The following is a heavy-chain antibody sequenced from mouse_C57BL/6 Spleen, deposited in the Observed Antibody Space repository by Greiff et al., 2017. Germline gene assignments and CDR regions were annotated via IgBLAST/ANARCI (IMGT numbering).Heavy chain of an antibody. Sequence: EVHLVESGAELVRPGASVKLSCTASGFNIKDDYMHWVKQRPEQGLEWIGWIDPENGDTEYASKFQGKATITADTSSNTAYLQLSSQTSEDTAVYYWTRYDYDVGDYAMDYWGQGTSVTVSA. V-gene: IGHV14-4*01. D-gene: IGHD2-4*01. CDR1: GFNIKDDY. CDR3: TRYDYDVGDYAMDY. CDR2: IDPENGDT. J-gene: IGHJ4*01.